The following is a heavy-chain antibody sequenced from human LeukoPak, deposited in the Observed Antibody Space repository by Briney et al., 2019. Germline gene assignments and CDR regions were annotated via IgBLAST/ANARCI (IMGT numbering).Heavy chain of an antibody. CDR1: GGSISSYY. V-gene: IGHV4-4*07. Sequence: PSETLSLTCTVSGGSISSYYWSWIRQPAGKGLEWIGRIYTSGSTNYNPSLKSRVTMSVDTSKNQFSLKLSSVTAADTAVYYCARDRIGTYYDFWSGSNWFDPWGQGTLVTVSS. D-gene: IGHD3-3*01. CDR3: ARDRIGTYYDFWSGSNWFDP. CDR2: IYTSGST. J-gene: IGHJ5*02.